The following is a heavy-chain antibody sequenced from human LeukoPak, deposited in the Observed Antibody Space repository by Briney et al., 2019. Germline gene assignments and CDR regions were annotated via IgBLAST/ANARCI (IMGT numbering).Heavy chain of an antibody. J-gene: IGHJ3*02. D-gene: IGHD2-2*01. Sequence: ASVKVSCKASGYTFTSYGISWVRQAPGQGLEWMGWISAYNGNTNYAQKLQGRVTMTTDTSTSTAYIELRSLRSDDMAVYYCARDSCSSTSCYRPDAFDIWGQGTMVTVSS. CDR1: GYTFTSYG. V-gene: IGHV1-18*03. CDR2: ISAYNGNT. CDR3: ARDSCSSTSCYRPDAFDI.